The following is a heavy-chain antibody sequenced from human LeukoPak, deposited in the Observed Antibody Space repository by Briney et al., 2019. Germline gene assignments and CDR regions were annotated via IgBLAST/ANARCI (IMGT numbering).Heavy chain of an antibody. V-gene: IGHV4-59*01. J-gene: IGHJ4*02. CDR3: ARLMYYDFRSGYSLGYYYFDY. Sequence: SETLSLTCTVSGGSISSYYWSWIRQPPGKGLEWIGYIYYSGSTNYNPSLKSRVTISVDTSKNQFSLKLSSVTAADTAVYYCARLMYYDFRSGYSLGYYYFDYWGQGTLVTVSS. CDR2: IYYSGST. CDR1: GGSISSYY. D-gene: IGHD3-3*01.